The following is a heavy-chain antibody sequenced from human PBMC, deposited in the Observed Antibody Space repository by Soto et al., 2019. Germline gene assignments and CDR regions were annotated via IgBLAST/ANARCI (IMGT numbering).Heavy chain of an antibody. CDR3: ARDGDSGYDLNWFDP. CDR1: GFTFSSYG. Sequence: QVQLVESGGGVVQPGRSLRLSCAASGFTFSSYGMHWVRQAPGKGLEWVAVIWYDGSNKYYADSVKGRFTISRDNSKNTLDLQMNSLRAEDTAVYYCARDGDSGYDLNWFDPWGQGTLVTVSS. V-gene: IGHV3-33*01. CDR2: IWYDGSNK. D-gene: IGHD5-12*01. J-gene: IGHJ5*02.